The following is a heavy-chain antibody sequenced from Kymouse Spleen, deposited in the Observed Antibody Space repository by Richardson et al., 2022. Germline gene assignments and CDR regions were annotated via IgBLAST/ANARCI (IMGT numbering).Heavy chain of an antibody. J-gene: IGHJ4*02. CDR2: IGTAGDT. CDR3: ARGGITGTTDFDY. D-gene: IGHD1-7*01. V-gene: IGHV3-13*01. CDR1: GFTFSSYD. Sequence: EVQLVESGGGLVQPGGSLRLSCAASGFTFSSYDMHWVRQATGKGLEWVSAIGTAGDTYYPGSVKGRFTISRENAKNSLYLQMNSLRAGDTAVYYCARGGITGTTDFDYWGQGTLVTVSS.